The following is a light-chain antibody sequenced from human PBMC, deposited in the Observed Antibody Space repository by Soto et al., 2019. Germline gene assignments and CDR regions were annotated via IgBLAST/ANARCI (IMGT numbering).Light chain of an antibody. Sequence: QSALTQPPSVSGAPGQRFTISCTGSSSNIGAGDGVHWYQQLPGTAPKLLIYGNNNRPSGVPDRLSGATSGTTAPLAITGLEAEDEADDYCQSYDSRLSAHVVFGGGTKVTVL. J-gene: IGLJ2*01. CDR3: QSYDSRLSAHVV. CDR2: GNN. V-gene: IGLV1-40*01. CDR1: SSNIGAGDG.